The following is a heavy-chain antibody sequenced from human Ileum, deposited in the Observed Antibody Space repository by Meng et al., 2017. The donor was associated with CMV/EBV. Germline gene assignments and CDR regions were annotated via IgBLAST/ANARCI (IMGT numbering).Heavy chain of an antibody. CDR3: ARGAEYSGYADY. CDR1: AGSISLSSYY. D-gene: IGHD5-12*01. CDR2: IYYDGNT. V-gene: IGHV4-39*02. J-gene: IGHJ4*02. Sequence: SETLSLTCTVSAGSISLSSYYWAWIRQPPGKGLEWVASIYYDGNTFYNPSLKSRITISEDTSKRHSSLRLSSVTAADTALYYCARGAEYSGYADYWGRGTLVTVSS.